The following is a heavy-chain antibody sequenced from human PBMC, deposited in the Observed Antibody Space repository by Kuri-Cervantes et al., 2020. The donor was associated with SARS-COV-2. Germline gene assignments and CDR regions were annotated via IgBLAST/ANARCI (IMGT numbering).Heavy chain of an antibody. Sequence: GESLKISCAASGFTFSSYWMHWVRQAPGKGLEWVSGISGSGGSTYYADSVKGRFTISRDNSKNTLYLQMNSLRAEDTAVYYCAKSSIAAAATFWFDPWGQGTLVTVSS. CDR1: GFTFSSYW. CDR3: AKSSIAAAATFWFDP. V-gene: IGHV3-23*01. D-gene: IGHD6-13*01. J-gene: IGHJ5*02. CDR2: ISGSGGST.